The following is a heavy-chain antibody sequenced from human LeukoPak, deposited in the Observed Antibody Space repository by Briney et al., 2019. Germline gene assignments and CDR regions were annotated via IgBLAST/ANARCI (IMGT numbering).Heavy chain of an antibody. CDR3: ARGEYSNGYPYRLDS. CDR2: INPHGGVT. Sequence: ASVKVSCKASGYTFTDYYIHWVRQAPGQGLEWMASINPHGGVTNSAQEFQGRVTVTRDASISTAYLELSGLRSDDTAVYYCARGEYSNGYPYRLDSWGQGTLVTVSS. CDR1: GYTFTDYY. J-gene: IGHJ4*02. D-gene: IGHD3-16*01. V-gene: IGHV1-2*02.